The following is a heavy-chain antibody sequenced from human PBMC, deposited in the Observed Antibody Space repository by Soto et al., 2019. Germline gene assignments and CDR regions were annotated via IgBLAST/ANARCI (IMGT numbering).Heavy chain of an antibody. CDR1: GFTFSNYN. CDR2: IRSRSIDM. D-gene: IGHD2-2*01. V-gene: IGHV3-21*01. J-gene: IGHJ3*02. Sequence: EVQLVESGGGLVKPGESLRLSCAASGFTFSNYNINWVRQAPGKGLEWVLSIRSRSIDMYYADSVKGRFTIYRDAAKKTLSLHMNGLRAEATAVYFCVRESYQAKAFDIWGQGTMVTVSS. CDR3: VRESYQAKAFDI.